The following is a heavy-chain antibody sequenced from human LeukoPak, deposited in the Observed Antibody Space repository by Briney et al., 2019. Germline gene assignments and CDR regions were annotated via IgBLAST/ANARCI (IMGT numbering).Heavy chain of an antibody. V-gene: IGHV4-38-2*02. CDR2: IYHTGKT. J-gene: IGHJ4*02. D-gene: IGHD6-19*01. CDR1: GYSISSGYF. CDR3: ARVGGGPPIVVMAGFDY. Sequence: SETLSLTCTVSGYSISSGYFWCWIRQSPGRGLEWIGSIYHTGKTQYTPSLKSRVTISIDTSRNQFSLKLNSVTAADTAVYYCARVGGGPPIVVMAGFDYWGQGMLVTVSS.